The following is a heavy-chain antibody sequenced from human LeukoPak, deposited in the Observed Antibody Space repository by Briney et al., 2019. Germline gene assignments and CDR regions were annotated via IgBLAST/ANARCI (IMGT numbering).Heavy chain of an antibody. CDR2: IYYSGST. J-gene: IGHJ4*02. CDR1: GGSFSSYY. Sequence: SETLSLTCAVYGGSFSSYYWSWIRQPPGKGLEWIGYIYYSGSTNYNPSLKSRVTISVDTSKNQFSLKLSSVTAADTAVYYCARDIEGFGELFFDYWGQGTLVTVSS. V-gene: IGHV4-59*12. D-gene: IGHD3-10*01. CDR3: ARDIEGFGELFFDY.